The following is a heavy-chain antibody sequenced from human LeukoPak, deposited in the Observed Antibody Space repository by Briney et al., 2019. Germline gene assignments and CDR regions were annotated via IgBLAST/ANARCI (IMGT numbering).Heavy chain of an antibody. V-gene: IGHV4-34*01. CDR3: ARGRYSSNYYYYYYMDV. D-gene: IGHD6-13*01. CDR2: INHSGST. CDR1: GGSFSGYY. Sequence: PGGSLRLSCAVYGGSFSGYYWSWIRQPPGKGLEWIGEINHSGSTNYNPSLKSRVTISVDTSKNQFSLKLSSVTAADTAVYYCARGRYSSNYYYYYYMDVWGKGTTVTVSS. J-gene: IGHJ6*03.